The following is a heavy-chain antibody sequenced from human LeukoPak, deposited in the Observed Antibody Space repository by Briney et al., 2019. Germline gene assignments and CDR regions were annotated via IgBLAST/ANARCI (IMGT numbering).Heavy chain of an antibody. J-gene: IGHJ4*03. CDR3: ARQGCTSCYIDY. Sequence: GASVKVSCKASGYTFTNYGVTWVRQAPGQGLEWMGWISAHSGNTNQAQRFQDRVTMTTDTSTGTAYMEVRSLKSDDTAVYFCARQGCTSCYIDYWGQGTQVIVSS. V-gene: IGHV1-18*01. CDR1: GYTFTNYG. D-gene: IGHD2-2*01. CDR2: ISAHSGNT.